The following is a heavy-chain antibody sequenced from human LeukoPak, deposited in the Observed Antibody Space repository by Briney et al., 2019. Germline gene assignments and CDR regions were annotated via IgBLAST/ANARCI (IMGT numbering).Heavy chain of an antibody. J-gene: IGHJ6*03. CDR2: INHSGST. CDR3: ARGIAVAENYYMDV. V-gene: IGHV4-4*02. CDR1: GGSISSSNW. D-gene: IGHD6-19*01. Sequence: KSSETLSLTCAVSGGSISSSNWWSWVRQPPGKGLEWIGEINHSGSTNYNPSLKSRVTISVDTSKNQFSLKLSSVTAADTAVYYCARGIAVAENYYMDVWGKGTTVTVSS.